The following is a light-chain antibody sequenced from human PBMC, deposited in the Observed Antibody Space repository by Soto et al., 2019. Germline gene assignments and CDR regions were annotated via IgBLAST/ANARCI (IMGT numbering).Light chain of an antibody. J-gene: IGKJ2*01. CDR2: GTS. CDR1: QSVSSSY. CDR3: QQYGGSPPYT. Sequence: EIVLTQSPGTLSLSPGERATLSCRASQSVSSSYLAWYQQNPGQAPRLPIYGTSNRATGIPDRFSGSGSGTDFTLTISRLQPEDFAVYYCQQYGGSPPYTFGQGTKLEIK. V-gene: IGKV3-20*01.